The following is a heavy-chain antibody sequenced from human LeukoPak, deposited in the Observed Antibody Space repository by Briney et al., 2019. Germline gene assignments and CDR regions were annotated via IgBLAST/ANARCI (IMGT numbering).Heavy chain of an antibody. CDR2: IYYSGST. Sequence: PSQTLSLTCTVSGGSISSGGYYWSWIRQHPGKGLEWIGYIYYSGSTYYNPSLKSRVTISVDTSKNLFSLKLSSVTAADTAVYYCARVSTVTTNYFDYWGQGTLVTVSS. J-gene: IGHJ4*02. D-gene: IGHD4-17*01. CDR3: ARVSTVTTNYFDY. CDR1: GGSISSGGYY. V-gene: IGHV4-31*03.